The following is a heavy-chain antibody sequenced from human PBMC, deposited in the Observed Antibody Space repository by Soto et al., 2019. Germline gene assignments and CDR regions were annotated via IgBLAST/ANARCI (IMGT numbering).Heavy chain of an antibody. V-gene: IGHV4-34*01. D-gene: IGHD1-1*01. J-gene: IGHJ3*02. CDR3: ARVERGTATTVVDAFYI. Sequence: QVQLQQWGAGLLKPSETLSLTCAVYGGFVSSGSYYWSWIRQPPGKGLEWLGEMSHSGGTHFNPSLNSRVTISVDTSKNQFSLKMSSVTAGHTALYYCARVERGTATTVVDAFYILGPATMFTVSS. CDR1: GGFVSSGSYY. CDR2: MSHSGGT.